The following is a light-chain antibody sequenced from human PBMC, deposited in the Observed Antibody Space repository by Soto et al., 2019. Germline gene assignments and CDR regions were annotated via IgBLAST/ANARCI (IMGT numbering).Light chain of an antibody. J-gene: IGKJ5*01. CDR2: GAS. CDR3: QRYGSSPLIT. Sequence: VLTQSPGTLSLSPGDSATLSCRDSQSVSNNYLAWYQQKPCQAPRLIIYGASNRATGIPDRFSGSGSGTDFTLTISSLEPEDFAVYFCQRYGSSPLITCGQGTRLEIK. CDR1: QSVSNNY. V-gene: IGKV3-20*01.